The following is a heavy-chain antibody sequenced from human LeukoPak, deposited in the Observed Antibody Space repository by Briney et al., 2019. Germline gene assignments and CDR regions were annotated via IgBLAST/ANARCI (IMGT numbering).Heavy chain of an antibody. D-gene: IGHD2-21*02. J-gene: IGHJ3*02. Sequence: GGSLRLSCAASGFTFSSYGMSWVRQAPGKGLEWVSAISGSGGSTYYADSVEGRFTISRDNSKNTLYLQMNSLRAEDTAVYYCAKEARSAYCGGDCYTGPDAFDIWGQGTMVTVSS. CDR1: GFTFSSYG. V-gene: IGHV3-23*01. CDR2: ISGSGGST. CDR3: AKEARSAYCGGDCYTGPDAFDI.